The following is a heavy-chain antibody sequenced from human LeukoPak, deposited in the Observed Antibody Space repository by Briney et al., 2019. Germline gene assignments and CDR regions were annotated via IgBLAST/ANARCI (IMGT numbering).Heavy chain of an antibody. CDR2: IWYDGSNK. D-gene: IGHD3-3*01. CDR1: GFTFSSYG. Sequence: GGSLRLSCAASGFTFSSYGMHWVRQAPGKGLEWVAVIWYDGSNKYYADSVKGRFTISRDNSKNTLYLQMNSLRAEDTAVYYCAKGHRFLDDFWSGLPYYYYYMDVWGKGTTVTVSS. V-gene: IGHV3-33*06. CDR3: AKGHRFLDDFWSGLPYYYYYMDV. J-gene: IGHJ6*03.